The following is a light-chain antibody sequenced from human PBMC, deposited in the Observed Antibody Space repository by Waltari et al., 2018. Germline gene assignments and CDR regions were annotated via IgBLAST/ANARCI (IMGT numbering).Light chain of an antibody. Sequence: TQSPATLSLSPGERVTITCRASQSISSWLAWYQQKPGKAPKLLIYDASSLESGVPSRFSGSGSGTEFTLTISSLQPDDFATYYCQQYNSYSYTFGQGTKLEIK. V-gene: IGKV1-5*01. J-gene: IGKJ2*01. CDR2: DAS. CDR3: QQYNSYSYT. CDR1: QSISSW.